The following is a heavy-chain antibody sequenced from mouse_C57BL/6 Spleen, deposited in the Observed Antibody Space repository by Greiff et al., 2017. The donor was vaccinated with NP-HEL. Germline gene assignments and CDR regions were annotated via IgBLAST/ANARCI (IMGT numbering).Heavy chain of an antibody. D-gene: IGHD2-1*01. CDR3: AREGGNFPVDY. V-gene: IGHV5-4*01. J-gene: IGHJ2*01. Sequence: EVQLQQSGGGLVKPGGSLKLSCAASGFTFSSYAMSWVRQTPEKRLEWVATISDGGSYTYYPDNVKGRFTISRDNAKNNLYLQMSHLKSEDTAMYYCAREGGNFPVDYWGQGTTLTVSS. CDR1: GFTFSSYA. CDR2: ISDGGSYT.